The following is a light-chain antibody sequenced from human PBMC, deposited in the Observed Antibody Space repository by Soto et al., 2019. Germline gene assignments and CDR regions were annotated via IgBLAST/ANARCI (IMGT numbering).Light chain of an antibody. CDR2: KAS. V-gene: IGKV1-5*03. CDR3: QQYNSYPYT. CDR1: QSVTLW. Sequence: DIQMTQSPSILSASVGDGVTIACRASQSVTLWLTWYQQKPGKAPKLLLYKASTLESGVPSRFSGNGSETDFTLTISSLQPDDIVTYYCQQYNSYPYTFGQGTKLEIK. J-gene: IGKJ2*01.